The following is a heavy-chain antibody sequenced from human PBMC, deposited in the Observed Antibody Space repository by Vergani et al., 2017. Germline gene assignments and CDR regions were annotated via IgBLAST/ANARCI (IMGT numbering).Heavy chain of an antibody. V-gene: IGHV1-69*01. Sequence: QVQLVQSGAEVKKPGSSVKVSCKASGGTFSSYAISWVRQAPGQGLEWMGGIIPIFGTANYARKFQGRVTITADESTSTAYMELSSLRSEDTAVYYCARDSPCSTSCYEGGGYYYYYMDVWGKGTTVTVSS. CDR2: IIPIFGTA. J-gene: IGHJ6*03. D-gene: IGHD2-2*01. CDR3: ARDSPCSTSCYEGGGYYYYYMDV. CDR1: GGTFSSYA.